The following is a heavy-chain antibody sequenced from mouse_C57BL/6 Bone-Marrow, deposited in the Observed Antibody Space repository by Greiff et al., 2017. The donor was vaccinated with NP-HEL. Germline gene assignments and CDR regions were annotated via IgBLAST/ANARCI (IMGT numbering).Heavy chain of an antibody. CDR3: SRPPYSCNPPMDY. D-gene: IGHD2-12*01. CDR1: GYTFTSYW. Sequence: VQLQQPGAELVKPGASVKLSCKASGYTFTSYWMHWVKQRPGQGLEWIGMIHPTSGSTISNETFKSKATLTVDKSSSTAYMQLSSLTSEDSSVYYCSRPPYSCNPPMDYWGQGTSVTVSS. J-gene: IGHJ4*01. V-gene: IGHV1-64*01. CDR2: IHPTSGST.